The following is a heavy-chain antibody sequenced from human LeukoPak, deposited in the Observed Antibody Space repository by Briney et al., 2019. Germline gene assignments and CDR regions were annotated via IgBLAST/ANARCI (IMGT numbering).Heavy chain of an antibody. CDR3: ARALGYSGSLPP. V-gene: IGHV3-23*01. CDR1: GFTFSSYA. Sequence: GGSLRLSCAASGFTFSSYAMCWVRQAPGKGLGWVSAISGSGGSTYYADSVKGRFTISRDNSKNTLYLQMNSLRAEDTAVYYCARALGYSGSLPPWGQGTLVTVSS. D-gene: IGHD1-26*01. J-gene: IGHJ3*01. CDR2: ISGSGGST.